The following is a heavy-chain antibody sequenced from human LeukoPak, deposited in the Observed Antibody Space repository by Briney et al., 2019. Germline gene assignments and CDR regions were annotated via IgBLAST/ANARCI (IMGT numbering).Heavy chain of an antibody. CDR3: ARSFYGYFDY. D-gene: IGHD3-16*01. CDR1: GGSFSGYY. CDR2: INHSGST. Sequence: SETLSLTCAVYGGSFSGYYWSWIRQPPGKGLEWIGEINHSGSTNYNPSLKSRVTISVDTSKNQFSLKLSSVTAADTAVYYCARSFYGYFDYWGQGSLVIVSS. V-gene: IGHV4-34*01. J-gene: IGHJ4*02.